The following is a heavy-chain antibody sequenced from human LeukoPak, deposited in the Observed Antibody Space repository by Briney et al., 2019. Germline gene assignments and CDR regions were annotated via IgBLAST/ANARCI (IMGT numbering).Heavy chain of an antibody. Sequence: GGSLRLSCAASGFTFSSFSMNWVRQAPGKGLEWVSTVSTGGAATYYADSVKGRFTISRDNSENTLYLQMNSLRAEDTAVYYCAKIIVVLPSTISNPYYFDYWGQGTLVTVSS. CDR3: AKIIVVLPSTISNPYYFDY. V-gene: IGHV3-23*01. J-gene: IGHJ4*02. CDR1: GFTFSSFS. CDR2: VSTGGAAT. D-gene: IGHD2-2*02.